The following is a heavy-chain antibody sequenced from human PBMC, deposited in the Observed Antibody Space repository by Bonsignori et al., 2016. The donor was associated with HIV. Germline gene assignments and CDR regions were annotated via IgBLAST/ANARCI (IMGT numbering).Heavy chain of an antibody. CDR3: ARVGGEWNGYGDS. V-gene: IGHV1-18*01. Sequence: QVQLVQSGREVKKPGASVKVSCKASGYTFSNYGISWVRQAPGQGLQWMGWISAYTGNTNYVREFQGRVTMTTDTSTNTAYMELRSLTSNDTAVYFCARVGGEWNGYGDSWGQGNPGHRLL. CDR1: GYTFSNYG. CDR2: ISAYTGNT. J-gene: IGHJ4*02. D-gene: IGHD5-12*01.